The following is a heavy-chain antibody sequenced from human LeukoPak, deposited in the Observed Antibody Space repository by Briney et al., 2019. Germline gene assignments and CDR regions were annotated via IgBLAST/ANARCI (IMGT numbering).Heavy chain of an antibody. CDR2: IYYSGST. V-gene: IGHV4-59*01. D-gene: IGHD2-15*01. CDR3: ARFPGSAEYRHYYYMDV. Sequence: SETLSLTCTVSGGSISSYYWSWIRQPPGKGLEWIGYIYYSGSTNYNPSLKSRVTISVDTSKNQFSLKLTSVTAADTAVYYCARFPGSAEYRHYYYMDVWGKGTTVTVSS. CDR1: GGSISSYY. J-gene: IGHJ6*03.